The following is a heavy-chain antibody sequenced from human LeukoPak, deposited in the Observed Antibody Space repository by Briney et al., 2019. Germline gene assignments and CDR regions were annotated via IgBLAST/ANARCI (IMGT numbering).Heavy chain of an antibody. CDR3: ARHDRYGDYEDY. D-gene: IGHD4-17*01. CDR1: GGSFSGYY. V-gene: IGHV4-34*01. CDR2: INHSGST. Sequence: PSETLSLTCAVYGGSFSGYYWSWIRQPPGKGLEWIGEINHSGSTNYNPSLKSRVTISVDTSKNQFSLKLSSVTAADTAVYYCARHDRYGDYEDYWGQGTLVTVSS. J-gene: IGHJ4*02.